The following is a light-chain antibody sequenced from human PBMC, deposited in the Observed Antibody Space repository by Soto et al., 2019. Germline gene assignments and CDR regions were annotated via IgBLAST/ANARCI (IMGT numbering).Light chain of an antibody. V-gene: IGLV4-69*01. J-gene: IGLJ2*01. CDR2: LSSDGSH. CDR3: QTWDTGARVV. Sequence: QLVLTQSPSASASMGDSVKLTCTLRSGHSSYAIAWHQQQPEKGPRYLMKLSSDGSHSKGDGIPDRFSGSSSGAERYLTISSLQSEDESDYYCQTWDTGARVVFGGGTKLTVL. CDR1: SGHSSYA.